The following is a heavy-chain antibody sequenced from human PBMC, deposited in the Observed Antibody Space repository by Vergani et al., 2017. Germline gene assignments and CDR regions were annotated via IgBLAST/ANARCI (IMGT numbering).Heavy chain of an antibody. J-gene: IGHJ3*02. D-gene: IGHD3-22*01. CDR1: GFTFSSYA. CDR3: AKDLTYYYDSSGYYWDAFDI. Sequence: EVQLLESGGGLVQPGGSLRLSCAASGFTFSSYAMSWVRQAPGKGLEWVSAISGGGGSTYYADSVKGRFTISRDNSKNTLYLQMNSLRAEDTAVYYCAKDLTYYYDSSGYYWDAFDIWGQGTMVTVSS. CDR2: ISGGGGST. V-gene: IGHV3-23*01.